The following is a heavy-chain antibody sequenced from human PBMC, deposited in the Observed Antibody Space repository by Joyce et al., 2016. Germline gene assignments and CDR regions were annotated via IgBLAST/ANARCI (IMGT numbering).Heavy chain of an antibody. D-gene: IGHD5-18*01. CDR3: ARGRGGYSYGWGTSFWYFDL. CDR1: GGSFSGYY. V-gene: IGHV4-34*01. CDR2: INHSGST. J-gene: IGHJ2*01. Sequence: QVQLQQWGAGLLKPSETLSLTCAVYGGSFSGYYWSWIRQPPGKGLEWIGEINHSGSTNYNPSLKSRVTISVDTSKNQFSLKLSSVSAADTAVYYCARGRGGYSYGWGTSFWYFDLWGRDTLVTVSS.